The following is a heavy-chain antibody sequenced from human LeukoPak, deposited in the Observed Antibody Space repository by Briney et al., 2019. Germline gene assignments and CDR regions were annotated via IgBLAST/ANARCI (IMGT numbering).Heavy chain of an antibody. J-gene: IGHJ6*03. CDR2: ISGSGGST. CDR1: GSTFSSYA. Sequence: PGGSLRLSCAASGSTFSSYAMSWVRQAPGKGLEWVSAISGSGGSTYYADSVKGRFTISRDNSKNTLYLQMNSLRAEDTAVYYCAKDRCSSTSCYPAMDYYYYYYMDVWGKGTTVTVSS. CDR3: AKDRCSSTSCYPAMDYYYYYYMDV. V-gene: IGHV3-23*01. D-gene: IGHD2-2*01.